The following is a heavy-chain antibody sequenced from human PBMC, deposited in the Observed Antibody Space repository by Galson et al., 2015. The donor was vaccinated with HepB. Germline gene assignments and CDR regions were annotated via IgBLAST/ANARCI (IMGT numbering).Heavy chain of an antibody. CDR1: GFAFNTYT. D-gene: IGHD1-14*01. CDR2: ISARGSYI. Sequence: SLRLSCATSGFAFNTYTMNWVRQAPGKGLEWVSSISARGSYIYYADSVKGRFTISRDNAKNSLYLRMNSLRAEDTAVYYCGKTRTMGEDAFDIWGQGTRVTVSS. CDR3: GKTRTMGEDAFDI. V-gene: IGHV3-21*01. J-gene: IGHJ3*02.